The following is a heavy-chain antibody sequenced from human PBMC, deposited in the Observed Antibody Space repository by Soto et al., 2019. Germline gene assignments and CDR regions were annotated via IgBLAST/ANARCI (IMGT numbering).Heavy chain of an antibody. V-gene: IGHV1-18*04. Sequence: VQLVQSGAEVKKPGASVKVSCKASGYTFSRFSISWVRQAPGQGLEWMGWISGNTGKTHYAQKFQDRVTMTADTSTNTAHMELRSLRSDDTAVYYCARETGVVVIVKGEFEFWGQGTLVTVSS. CDR3: ARETGVVVIVKGEFEF. CDR2: ISGNTGKT. J-gene: IGHJ4*02. D-gene: IGHD2-15*01. CDR1: GYTFSRFS.